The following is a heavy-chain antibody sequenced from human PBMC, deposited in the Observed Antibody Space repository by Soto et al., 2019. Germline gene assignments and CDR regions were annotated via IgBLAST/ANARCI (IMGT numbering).Heavy chain of an antibody. D-gene: IGHD6-13*01. CDR2: IILVLGTP. CDR3: ASSAGLDHLLNYYGLNV. V-gene: IGHV1-69*01. Sequence: QVLLVQSSAEVKKPGSSVKVSCKASGGTFTSTAFSWVRQAPGQGLEWMGGIILVLGTPNYAQKFQARLTVTADASTTTVHMELSSLRSDDTAVYYCASSAGLDHLLNYYGLNVWGQGTTVTVSS. CDR1: GGTFTSTA. J-gene: IGHJ6*02.